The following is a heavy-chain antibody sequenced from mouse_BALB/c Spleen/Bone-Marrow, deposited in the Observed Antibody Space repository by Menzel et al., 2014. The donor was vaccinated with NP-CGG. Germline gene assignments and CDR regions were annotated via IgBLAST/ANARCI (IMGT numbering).Heavy chain of an antibody. J-gene: IGHJ4*01. D-gene: IGHD2-3*01. CDR1: GYLFTSYY. Sequence: QLQQSGPELMKPGASVNISCKASGYLFTSYYMHWVEQSHGESLEWIGYFDPFNGGTSYNRKFKGKATLTVDKSSSTAYMHLSSLTSEDSAVYFCARSYDGYPYAMNYWGQGTSVTVSS. CDR2: FDPFNGGT. V-gene: IGHV1S135*01. CDR3: ARSYDGYPYAMNY.